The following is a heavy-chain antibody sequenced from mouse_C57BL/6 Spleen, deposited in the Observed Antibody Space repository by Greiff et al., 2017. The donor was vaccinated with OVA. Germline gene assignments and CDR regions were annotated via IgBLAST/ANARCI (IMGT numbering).Heavy chain of an antibody. V-gene: IGHV1-42*01. CDR1: GYSFTGYY. CDR2: INPSTGGT. Sequence: VQLQQSGPELVKPGASVKISCKASGYSFTGYYMNWVKQSPEKSLEWIGEINPSTGGTTYTQKFKAKATVTVDKSSSTAYMQLKRLTSEDSAVYYCAREKIYDYGGDFDYWGQGTTLTVSS. CDR3: AREKIYDYGGDFDY. D-gene: IGHD2-4*01. J-gene: IGHJ2*01.